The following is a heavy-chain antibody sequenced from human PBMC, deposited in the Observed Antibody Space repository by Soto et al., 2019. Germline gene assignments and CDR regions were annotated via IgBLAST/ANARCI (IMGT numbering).Heavy chain of an antibody. D-gene: IGHD6-19*01. CDR2: ISGSGAT. V-gene: IGHV3-23*01. J-gene: IGHJ4*02. Sequence: EVQLLESGGGLVQPGESLRLSCAASGYPFSSYAMIWVRQAPGKGLEWVSSISGSGATYYADSVKGRFTFSRDNSRNRVYLQMNSLRAEDTAVYYCARDLRSASGWYAPGYWGQGTMVTVSS. CDR1: GYPFSSYA. CDR3: ARDLRSASGWYAPGY.